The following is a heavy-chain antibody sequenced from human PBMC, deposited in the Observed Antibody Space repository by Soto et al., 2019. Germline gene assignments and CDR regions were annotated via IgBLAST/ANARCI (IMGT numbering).Heavy chain of an antibody. J-gene: IGHJ4*02. CDR1: GFTFSNYA. D-gene: IGHD3-16*01. CDR2: ISGSGGRS. CDR3: AKAYFVWSSEQPYYFDY. Sequence: GGSLRLSCAASGFTFSNYAMTWVRQGPGKGLEWVSGISGSGGRSYYADSVKGRFTISRGNSKSTLYLQMNSLRAEDTAVYYCAKAYFVWSSEQPYYFDYWGQGTLVTVSS. V-gene: IGHV3-23*01.